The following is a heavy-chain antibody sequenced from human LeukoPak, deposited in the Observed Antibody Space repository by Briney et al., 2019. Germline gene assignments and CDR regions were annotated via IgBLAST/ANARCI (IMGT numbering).Heavy chain of an antibody. J-gene: IGHJ1*01. CDR1: GFTFSSYS. D-gene: IGHD3-22*01. CDR2: ISSSSSYI. Sequence: GGSLRLSCTASGFTFSSYSMNWVRQAPGKGLEWVSSISSSSSYIYYADSVKGRFTISRDNAKNSMYLQMNSLRAEGTAVYYCARDEHSSGYHYDPEYFQHWGQGTLVTVSS. V-gene: IGHV3-21*01. CDR3: ARDEHSSGYHYDPEYFQH.